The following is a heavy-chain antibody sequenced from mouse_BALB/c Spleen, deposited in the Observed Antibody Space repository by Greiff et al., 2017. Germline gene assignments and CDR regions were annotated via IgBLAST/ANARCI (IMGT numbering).Heavy chain of an antibody. J-gene: IGHJ2*01. CDR3: ARDGDYGYYFDY. V-gene: IGHV5-6-3*01. CDR2: INSNGGST. D-gene: IGHD2-13*01. CDR1: GFTFSSYG. Sequence: EVQLQESGGGLVQPGGSLKLSCAASGFTFSSYGMSWVRQTPDKRLELVATINSNGGSTYYPDSVKGRFTISRDNAKNTLYLQMSSLKSEDTAMYYCARDGDYGYYFDYWGQGTTLTVSS.